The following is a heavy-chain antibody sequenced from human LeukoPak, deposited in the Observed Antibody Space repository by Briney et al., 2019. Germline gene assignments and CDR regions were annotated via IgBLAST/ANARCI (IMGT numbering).Heavy chain of an antibody. CDR2: ISSSSSYI. V-gene: IGHV3-21*01. CDR1: GFTFSSYS. D-gene: IGHD2-21*02. J-gene: IGHJ4*02. Sequence: GGSLRLSCAASGFTFSSYSMNWVRQAPGKGLEWVSSISSSSSYIYYADSVKGRFTISRDNAKNSLYLQMNSLRAEDTAVYYCTRDIGDFVSDFWGQGTLVTVSS. CDR3: TRDIGDFVSDF.